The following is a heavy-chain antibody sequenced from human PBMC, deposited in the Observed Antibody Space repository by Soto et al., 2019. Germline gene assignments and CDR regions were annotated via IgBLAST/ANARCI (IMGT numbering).Heavy chain of an antibody. CDR3: ARGEERVAMPSGY. V-gene: IGHV3-48*02. J-gene: IGHJ4*02. Sequence: GGSLRLSCVASGFTFSTYSMNWVRQAPGKGLEWLSYISTGSNTIYYADSVKGRFTISRDNAKNSLYLQMNSLRDEDTAVYYCARGEERVAMPSGYWGQGTLVTV. CDR1: GFTFSTYS. D-gene: IGHD2-2*01. CDR2: ISTGSNTI.